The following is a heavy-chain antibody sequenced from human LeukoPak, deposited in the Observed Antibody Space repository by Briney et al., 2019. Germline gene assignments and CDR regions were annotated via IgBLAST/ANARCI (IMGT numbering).Heavy chain of an antibody. CDR1: GGSISSYY. CDR2: IYYSGST. J-gene: IGHJ6*02. Sequence: SETLSLTCTVSGGSISSYYWSWLRQPPGKGLEWIGYIYYSGSTNYNPSLKSRVTISVDTSKNQFSLKLSSVTAADTAVYYCTRHAYGGLNYYGLDVWGQGTTVTVSS. D-gene: IGHD2-21*01. V-gene: IGHV4-59*08. CDR3: TRHAYGGLNYYGLDV.